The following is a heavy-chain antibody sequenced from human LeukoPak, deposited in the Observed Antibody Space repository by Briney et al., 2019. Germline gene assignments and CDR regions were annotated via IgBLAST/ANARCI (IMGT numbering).Heavy chain of an antibody. CDR1: GFPFSNAW. Sequence: GGSLRLSCAASGFPFSNAWLSWVRQAPGKGLEWVGRIKSKTDGGKTDYAAPVQGRFSISRDDSENTLYLQMNGLNTEDTAVYYCSTVSPYYGSGTTSPDSWGQGTLVVVSS. V-gene: IGHV3-15*01. CDR2: IKSKTDGGKT. J-gene: IGHJ4*02. CDR3: STVSPYYGSGTTSPDS. D-gene: IGHD3-10*01.